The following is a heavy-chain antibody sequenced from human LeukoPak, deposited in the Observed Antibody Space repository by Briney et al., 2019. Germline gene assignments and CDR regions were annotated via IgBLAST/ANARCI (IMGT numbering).Heavy chain of an antibody. J-gene: IGHJ4*02. CDR3: ARTVRGVITGWYFDY. CDR1: GFTFSSYW. D-gene: IGHD3-10*01. CDR2: IKQDGSEK. V-gene: IGHV3-7*03. Sequence: GGSLRLSCAASGFTFSSYWMSWVRQAPGKGLEWVANIKQDGSEKYYVDSLKGRFTISRDNAKNSLYLQMNSLRAEDTAVYYCARTVRGVITGWYFDYWGQGTLVTVSS.